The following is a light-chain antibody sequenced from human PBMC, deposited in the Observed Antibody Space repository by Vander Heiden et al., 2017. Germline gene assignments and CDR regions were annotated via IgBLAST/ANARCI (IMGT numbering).Light chain of an antibody. V-gene: IGLV2-8*01. CDR2: EVN. CDR3: ISYTTSNNYV. CDR1: SNDVGGFNY. J-gene: IGLJ1*01. Sequence: QSARTYPPSAFGFPGQSVTTSCTGTSNDVGGFNYVSWVQQHAGKAPKLMIYEVNKRPSGVPYRFSASKSGNTASLTVSGLQAEDEADYYCISYTTSNNYVFGTGTKVTVL.